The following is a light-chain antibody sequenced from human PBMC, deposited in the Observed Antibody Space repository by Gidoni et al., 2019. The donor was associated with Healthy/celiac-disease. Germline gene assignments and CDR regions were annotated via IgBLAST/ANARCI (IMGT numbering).Light chain of an antibody. CDR2: AAS. Sequence: DIQMTQSPSSLSASVGARVTITSRASQSISSYLKYYQQKPGKAPKLLIYAASSLQSRGPSRFSGSRSGTDFTLTISSLQPEDFSTNYCQQSYNTLPWTFGQGTKVEIK. CDR1: QSISSY. J-gene: IGKJ1*01. V-gene: IGKV1-39*01. CDR3: QQSYNTLPWT.